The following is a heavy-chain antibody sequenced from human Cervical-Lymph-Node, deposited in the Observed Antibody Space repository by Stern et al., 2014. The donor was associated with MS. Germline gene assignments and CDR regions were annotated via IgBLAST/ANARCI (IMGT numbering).Heavy chain of an antibody. CDR2: IWDGGSNK. CDR1: GFTFSSYG. J-gene: IGHJ6*02. V-gene: IGHV3-33*01. D-gene: IGHD3-3*01. Sequence: VQLVQSGGGVVQPGRSLRLSCAASGFTFSSYGMHWVRQAPGKGLEWVAVIWDGGSNKYYADSVKGRFTIARDNSKNTLYLQMNSLRAEDTAVYYCARDQRITMSEYEYYYYGMDVWGQGTTVTVSS. CDR3: ARDQRITMSEYEYYYYGMDV.